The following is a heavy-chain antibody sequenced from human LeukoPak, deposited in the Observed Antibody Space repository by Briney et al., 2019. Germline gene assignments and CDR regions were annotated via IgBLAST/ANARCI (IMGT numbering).Heavy chain of an antibody. V-gene: IGHV3-21*01. Sequence: GGSLRLSCAASGFTFSSYSMNWVRQAPGKGLEWVSSISSSSSYIYYADSVKGRFTISRDNAKNSLYLQMNSLRAEDTAVYYCARVGSDDAFDIWGQGTMVTVSS. J-gene: IGHJ3*02. D-gene: IGHD5-12*01. CDR3: ARVGSDDAFDI. CDR1: GFTFSSYS. CDR2: ISSSSSYI.